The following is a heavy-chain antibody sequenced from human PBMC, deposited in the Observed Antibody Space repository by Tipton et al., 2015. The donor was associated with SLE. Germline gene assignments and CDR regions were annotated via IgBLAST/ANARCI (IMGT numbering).Heavy chain of an antibody. CDR2: INPNIGGI. D-gene: IGHD4-17*01. CDR1: RYTFTGYS. Sequence: QSGAEVKKPGASVQVSCKASRYTFTGYSVHWVRQAPGQGLEWMGRINPNIGGINYAQMFRGRVTMTRDTSINTAYLELSSLKSDDTAVYYCARGDYGDYVPFDYWGQGTLVTVSS. J-gene: IGHJ4*02. CDR3: ARGDYGDYVPFDY. V-gene: IGHV1-2*06.